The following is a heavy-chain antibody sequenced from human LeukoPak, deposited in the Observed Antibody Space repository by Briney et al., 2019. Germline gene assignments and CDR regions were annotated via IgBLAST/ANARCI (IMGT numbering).Heavy chain of an antibody. J-gene: IGHJ4*02. D-gene: IGHD2-8*01. CDR3: AKDQSRMAPGLGYFDY. V-gene: IGHV3-23*01. Sequence: GGSLRLSCAASGFTFSSYAMSWVRQAPGKGLEWVSGISGSGGSTYYADSVKGRFTISRDNSKNTLYLQMNSLRAEDTAVYYCAKDQSRMAPGLGYFDYWGQGTLVTVSS. CDR1: GFTFSSYA. CDR2: ISGSGGST.